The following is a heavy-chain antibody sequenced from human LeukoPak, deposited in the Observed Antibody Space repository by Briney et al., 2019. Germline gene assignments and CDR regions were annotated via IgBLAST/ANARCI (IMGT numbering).Heavy chain of an antibody. CDR1: GHTFTSYG. CDR2: ISANNGNT. V-gene: IGHV1-18*01. CDR3: ARDRLVVARYADD. J-gene: IGHJ4*02. D-gene: IGHD3-22*01. Sequence: ASVKVSCTASGHTFTSYGICWVWQAPGQGLEWMGWISANNGNTNYAQNLQGRVTMTTDTSTSTAYMKLRSLTSDDTAVYYCARDRLVVARYADDWGQGTLVTVSS.